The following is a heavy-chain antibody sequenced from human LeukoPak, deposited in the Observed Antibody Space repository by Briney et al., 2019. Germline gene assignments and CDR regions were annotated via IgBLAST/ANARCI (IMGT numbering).Heavy chain of an antibody. D-gene: IGHD2-15*01. CDR3: ARIHRYCSGGACYVLDN. V-gene: IGHV4-59*02. Sequence: SETLSLTCVVSGSSVSGYYWGWIRQPPGRGLEWIGYVYYSGSTNYNPSFKSRITISVDTSRNQFSLQLSSVTAADTAVYYCARIHRYCSGGACYVLDNWGQGTLVAVSS. J-gene: IGHJ4*02. CDR2: VYYSGST. CDR1: GSSVSGYY.